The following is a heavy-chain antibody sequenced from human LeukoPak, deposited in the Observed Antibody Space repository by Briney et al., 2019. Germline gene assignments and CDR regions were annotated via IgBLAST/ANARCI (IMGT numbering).Heavy chain of an antibody. J-gene: IGHJ4*02. Sequence: GGSLRLSCAASGFTFSSYGMHWVRQAPGKGLEWVAVISYDGSNKYYADSVKGRFTISRDNSKNTLYLQMNSLRAEDTAVYYCAKVPQRWELFRGGFDYWGQGTLVTVSS. D-gene: IGHD1-26*01. CDR2: ISYDGSNK. CDR3: AKVPQRWELFRGGFDY. V-gene: IGHV3-30*18. CDR1: GFTFSSYG.